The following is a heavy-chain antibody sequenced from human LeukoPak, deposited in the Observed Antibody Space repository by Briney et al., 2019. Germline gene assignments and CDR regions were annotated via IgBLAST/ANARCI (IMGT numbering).Heavy chain of an antibody. V-gene: IGHV1-2*02. Sequence: ASVKVSCKASGGTFSSYAISWVRQAPGQGLEWMGWINPNSGGTNCAQKFQGRVTMTRDTSISTAYMELSRLRSDDTAVYYCARVVVRDYYYYMDVWGKGTTVTVSS. CDR3: ARVVVRDYYYYMDV. D-gene: IGHD2-15*01. J-gene: IGHJ6*03. CDR1: GGTFSSYA. CDR2: INPNSGGT.